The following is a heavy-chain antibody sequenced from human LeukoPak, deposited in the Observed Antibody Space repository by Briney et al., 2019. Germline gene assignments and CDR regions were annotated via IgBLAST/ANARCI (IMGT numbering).Heavy chain of an antibody. CDR2: IIPIFGTA. J-gene: IGHJ4*02. V-gene: IGHV1-69*13. D-gene: IGHD3-3*01. CDR3: ATIRDFWSGFYYFDY. Sequence: GASVKVSCKASGGTFSSYAISLVRQAPGQGLEWMGGIIPIFGTANYAQKFQGRVTITADESTSTAYMELSSLRSEDTAVYYCATIRDFWSGFYYFDYWGQGTLVTVSS. CDR1: GGTFSSYA.